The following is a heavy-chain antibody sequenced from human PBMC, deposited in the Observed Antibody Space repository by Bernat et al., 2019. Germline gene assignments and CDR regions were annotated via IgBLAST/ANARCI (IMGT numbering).Heavy chain of an antibody. CDR3: AGRWGSSLDDAFDI. CDR2: ISSSSTYI. Sequence: EVQLVESGGGLVKPGGSLRLSCAASGFTFSSSSMNWVRQAPGKGLEWVSYISSSSTYIHYADSVKGRLTISRDNAKNSLYLQMNSLRSEDTAVYYCAGRWGSSLDDAFDIWGQGTMVTVSS. V-gene: IGHV3-21*05. D-gene: IGHD6-13*01. CDR1: GFTFSSSS. J-gene: IGHJ3*02.